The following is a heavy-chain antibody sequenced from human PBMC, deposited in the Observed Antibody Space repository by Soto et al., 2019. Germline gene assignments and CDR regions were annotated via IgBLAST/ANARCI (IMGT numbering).Heavy chain of an antibody. J-gene: IGHJ5*02. V-gene: IGHV1-3*04. D-gene: IGHD6-13*01. CDR1: GYTFTNYV. CDR3: ARGYSSSWSFILYNWFDP. Sequence: GASVKVSCKASGYTFTNYVIHWVRQAPGQTLEWMGWINNGNGDTKYSEMFQGRLTITRDTSATTAYMELSSLRPEDTAVYYCARGYSSSWSFILYNWFDPWGQGTLVTVSS. CDR2: INNGNGDT.